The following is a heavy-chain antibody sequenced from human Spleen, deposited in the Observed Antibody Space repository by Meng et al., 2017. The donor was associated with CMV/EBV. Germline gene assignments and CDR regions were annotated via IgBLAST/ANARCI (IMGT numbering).Heavy chain of an antibody. V-gene: IGHV3-21*01. CDR2: ISSSSSYI. Sequence: GESLKISCAASGFTFSSYSINWVRQAPGKGLEWVSSISSSSSYIYYADSVKGRFTISRDNAKNSLYLQMNSLRAEDTAVYYCARDARYQLLYSSDAFDIWGQGTMVTVSS. CDR1: GFTFSSYS. D-gene: IGHD2-2*02. CDR3: ARDARYQLLYSSDAFDI. J-gene: IGHJ3*02.